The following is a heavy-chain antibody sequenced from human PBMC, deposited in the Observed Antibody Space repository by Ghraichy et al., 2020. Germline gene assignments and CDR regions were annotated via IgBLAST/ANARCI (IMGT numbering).Heavy chain of an antibody. V-gene: IGHV3-30*04. CDR1: GFTFSSYA. CDR2: ISYDGSNK. J-gene: IGHJ6*02. CDR3: ARGTSTVTNVLAGRSYYYYGMDV. D-gene: IGHD4-17*01. Sequence: GGSLRLSCAASGFTFSSYAMHWVRQAPGKGLEWVAVISYDGSNKYYADSVKGQFTISRDNSKNTLYLQMNSLRAEDTAVYYCARGTSTVTNVLAGRSYYYYGMDVWGQGTTVTVSS.